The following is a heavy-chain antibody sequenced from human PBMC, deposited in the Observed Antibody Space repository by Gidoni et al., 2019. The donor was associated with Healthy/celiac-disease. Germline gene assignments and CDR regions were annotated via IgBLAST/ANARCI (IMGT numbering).Heavy chain of an antibody. J-gene: IGHJ4*02. D-gene: IGHD2-2*01. CDR2: ISGSGGST. Sequence: EVQLLESGGGLVQPGGSLRLSCAASGFTFSSYAMSLVRQAPGQGVEGVSAISGSGGSTYYADSVKGRFTISRDNSKNTLYLQMNSLRAEDTAVYYCAAPPQLLNDYWGQGTLVTVSS. CDR1: GFTFSSYA. CDR3: AAPPQLLNDY. V-gene: IGHV3-23*01.